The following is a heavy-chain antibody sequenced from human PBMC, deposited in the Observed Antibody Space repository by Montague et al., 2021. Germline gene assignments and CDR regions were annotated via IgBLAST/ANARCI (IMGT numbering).Heavy chain of an antibody. CDR2: ITLDGSST. J-gene: IGHJ3*02. CDR3: ARNLASAAPGAFDI. CDR1: GFRFSSYW. V-gene: IGHV3-74*01. D-gene: IGHD6-13*01. Sequence: SRRLSFAASGFRFSSYWMHWVRQAPGKGLLWVSRITLDGSSTTFADSVKGRFTTSRDNAKATLYLQMNSLRVGDTAVYYCARNLASAAPGAFDIWGQGTMVTVSS.